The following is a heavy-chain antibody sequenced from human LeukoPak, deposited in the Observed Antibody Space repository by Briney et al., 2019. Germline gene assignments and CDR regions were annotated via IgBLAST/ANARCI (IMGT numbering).Heavy chain of an antibody. V-gene: IGHV3-53*01. J-gene: IGHJ4*02. CDR2: IYSGGST. CDR1: GFTVSSNY. Sequence: PGGSLRLSCAASGFTVSSNYMSWVRQAPGKGLEWVSVIYSGGSTYYADSVKGRFTISRDNSKNTLYLQMNSLRAEDTAVYYCARDRYYYGSGSYYLADYWGQGTLVTVSS. CDR3: ARDRYYYGSGSYYLADY. D-gene: IGHD3-10*01.